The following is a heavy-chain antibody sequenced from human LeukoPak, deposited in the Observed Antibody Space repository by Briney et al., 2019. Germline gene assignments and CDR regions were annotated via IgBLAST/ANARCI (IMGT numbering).Heavy chain of an antibody. CDR1: GGTFSSYA. CDR3: ARGPTVTTNLDY. V-gene: IGHV1-2*02. D-gene: IGHD4-17*01. J-gene: IGHJ4*02. CDR2: INPNSGGT. Sequence: ASVKVSCKASGGTFSSYAISWVRQAPGQGLEWMGWINPNSGGTNYAQKFQGRVTMTRDTSISTAFMELSRLRSDDTAVYYCARGPTVTTNLDYWGQGTLVTVSS.